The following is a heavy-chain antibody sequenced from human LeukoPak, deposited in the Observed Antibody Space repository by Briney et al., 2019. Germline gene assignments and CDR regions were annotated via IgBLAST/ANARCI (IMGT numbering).Heavy chain of an antibody. CDR3: TTMSTAEGFDY. V-gene: IGHV3-73*01. D-gene: IGHD1-14*01. CDR2: IRGKVYSYET. J-gene: IGHJ4*02. Sequence: GGSLRLSCAASGFIFSGSAIHWVRQASGKGLEWVGRIRGKVYSYETTYAASVKGRFTISRIDSNNTAYLQMNSLNTDDTAVYYCTTMSTAEGFDYWSQGTLVTVSS. CDR1: GFIFSGSA.